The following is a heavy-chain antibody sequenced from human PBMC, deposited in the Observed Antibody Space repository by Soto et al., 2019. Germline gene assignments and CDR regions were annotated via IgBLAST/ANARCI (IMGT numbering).Heavy chain of an antibody. CDR2: ISGSGGST. CDR3: AKANTMIVVDHSLFDY. CDR1: GFTFSSYA. V-gene: IGHV3-23*01. Sequence: EVQLLESGGGLVQPGGSLRLSCAASGFTFSSYAMSWVRQAPGKGLEWASAISGSGGSTYYADSVKGRFTISRDNSKNTLYLQMNSLRAEDTAVYYCAKANTMIVVDHSLFDYWGQGTLVTVSS. D-gene: IGHD3-22*01. J-gene: IGHJ4*02.